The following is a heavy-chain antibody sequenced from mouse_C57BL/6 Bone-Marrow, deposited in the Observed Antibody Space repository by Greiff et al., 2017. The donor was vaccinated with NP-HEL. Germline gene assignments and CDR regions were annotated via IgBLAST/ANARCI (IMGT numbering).Heavy chain of an antibody. V-gene: IGHV1-19*01. J-gene: IGHJ2*01. D-gene: IGHD1-1*01. CDR2: INPYNGGT. CDR1: GYTFTDYY. Sequence: VQLQQSGPVLVKPGASVKMSCKASGYTFTDYYMNWVKQSHGKSLEWIGVINPYNGGTSYNQKFKGKATLTVDKSSSTAYMELNSLTSEDSAVYYCASDYGSSYDDYWGQGTTLTVSS. CDR3: ASDYGSSYDDY.